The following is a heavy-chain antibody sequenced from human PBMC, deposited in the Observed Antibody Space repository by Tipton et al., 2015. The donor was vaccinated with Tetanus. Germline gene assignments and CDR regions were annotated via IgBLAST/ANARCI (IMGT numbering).Heavy chain of an antibody. D-gene: IGHD6-19*01. CDR2: IYRGGSTT. J-gene: IGHJ4*02. V-gene: IGHV3-23*03. CDR1: GLTFSSYS. Sequence: LSCEDSGLTFSSYSLSWVRQAPGKGLEWVSVIYRGGSTTYYTDSVKGRFTISRDDSKNTLYLQMNSLRVEDTAVYYCVKGSQWLGIHWGQGTLVTVSS. CDR3: VKGSQWLGIH.